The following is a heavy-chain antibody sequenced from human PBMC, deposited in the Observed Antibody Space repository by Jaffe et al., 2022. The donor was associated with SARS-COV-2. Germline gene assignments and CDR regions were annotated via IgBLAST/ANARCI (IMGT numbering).Heavy chain of an antibody. CDR2: MNPNSGNT. Sequence: QVQLVQSGAEVKKPGASVKVSCKASGYTFTSYDINWVRQATGQGLEWMGWMNPNSGNTGYAQKFQGRVTMTRNTSISTAYMELSSLRSEDTAVYYCARDTWGIVVVVAAEELGGYGMDVWGQGTTVTVSS. D-gene: IGHD2-15*01. CDR3: ARDTWGIVVVVAAEELGGYGMDV. CDR1: GYTFTSYD. V-gene: IGHV1-8*01. J-gene: IGHJ6*02.